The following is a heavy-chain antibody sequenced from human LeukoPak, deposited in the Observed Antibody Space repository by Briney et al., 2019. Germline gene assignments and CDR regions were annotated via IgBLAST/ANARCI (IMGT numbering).Heavy chain of an antibody. D-gene: IGHD5-12*01. CDR1: GFTFSSYG. CDR2: IWYDGSNK. Sequence: GRSLRLSCAASGFTFSSYGMHWVRQAPCKGLEWVAVIWYDGSNKYYADSVKGRFTISRDNSKNTLYLQMNSLRAEDTAVYYCARADIVATYFDYWGQGTLVTVSS. V-gene: IGHV3-33*01. J-gene: IGHJ4*02. CDR3: ARADIVATYFDY.